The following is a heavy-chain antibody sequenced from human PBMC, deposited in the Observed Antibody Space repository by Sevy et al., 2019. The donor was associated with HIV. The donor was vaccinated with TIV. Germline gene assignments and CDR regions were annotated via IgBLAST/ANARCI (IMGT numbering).Heavy chain of an antibody. D-gene: IGHD6-19*01. V-gene: IGHV1-24*01. CDR1: GYTLTELS. CDR3: ATGKGSGDRKKYGMDV. J-gene: IGHJ6*02. Sequence: ASVKVSCKVSGYTLTELSMHWVRQAPGKGLEWMGGFDPEDGETIYAQKFQGRVTMTEDKSTDTAYMELSSLRSEDTAVYYCATGKGSGDRKKYGMDVWGQGTTVTVSS. CDR2: FDPEDGET.